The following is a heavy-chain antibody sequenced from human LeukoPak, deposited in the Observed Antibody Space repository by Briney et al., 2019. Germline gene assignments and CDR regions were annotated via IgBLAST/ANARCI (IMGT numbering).Heavy chain of an antibody. Sequence: SGTLSLTCAVSGGSISSGSYYWGWIRQPPGKGLEWIGSIYHSGSTYYNPSLKSRVTISVDTSKNQFSLKLSSVTAADTAVYYCARVESYYTSSDYWGQGTLVTVSS. CDR3: ARVESYYTSSDY. J-gene: IGHJ4*02. V-gene: IGHV4-39*07. CDR2: IYHSGST. D-gene: IGHD1-26*01. CDR1: GGSISSGSYY.